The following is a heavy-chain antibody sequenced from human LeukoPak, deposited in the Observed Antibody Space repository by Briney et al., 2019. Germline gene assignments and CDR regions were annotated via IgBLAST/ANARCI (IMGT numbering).Heavy chain of an antibody. D-gene: IGHD3-22*01. CDR3: AKGRLITMMGNWFDP. V-gene: IGHV3-23*01. CDR2: ISGSGGST. Sequence: GGSLRLSCAASGFTFSSYAMSWVRQAPGKGLEWVSAISGSGGSTYYADSVKGRFTISRDNSKNTLYLQMNSLRAEDTAVYYCAKGRLITMMGNWFDPWGQGTLVTVSS. CDR1: GFTFSSYA. J-gene: IGHJ5*02.